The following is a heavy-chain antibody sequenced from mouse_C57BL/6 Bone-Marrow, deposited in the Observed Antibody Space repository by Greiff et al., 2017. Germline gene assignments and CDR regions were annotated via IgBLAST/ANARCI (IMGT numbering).Heavy chain of an antibody. V-gene: IGHV5-15*01. CDR2: ISNLAYSI. CDR3: ARRGYMDY. CDR1: GFTFSDYG. J-gene: IGHJ4*01. Sequence: EVKLMESGGGLVQPGGSLKLSCAASGFTFSDYGMAWVRQAPRTGPEWVAFISNLAYSIYYADTVTGRFTISRENAKNTLYLEMSSLRSEDTAMYYCARRGYMDYWGQGTSVTVSS.